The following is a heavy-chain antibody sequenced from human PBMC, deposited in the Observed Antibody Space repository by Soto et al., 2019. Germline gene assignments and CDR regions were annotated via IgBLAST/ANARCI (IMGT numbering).Heavy chain of an antibody. CDR1: GYTFTGYY. V-gene: IGHV1-2*02. CDR2: INPNSGGT. J-gene: IGHJ6*02. Sequence: ASVKVSCKASGYTFTGYYMHWVRQAPGQGLEWMGWINPNSGGTNYAQKFQGRVTMTRDTSISTAYMELSRLRSDDTAVYYCARYRQVVAATLVFSYGMDVWGQGTTVTVSS. CDR3: ARYRQVVAATLVFSYGMDV. D-gene: IGHD2-15*01.